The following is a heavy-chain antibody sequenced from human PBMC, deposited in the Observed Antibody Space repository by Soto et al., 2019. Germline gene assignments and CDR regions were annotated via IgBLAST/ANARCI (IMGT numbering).Heavy chain of an antibody. CDR1: GLTFSKAW. CDR3: NPRQFDSVPYPWAYFHY. D-gene: IGHD3-22*01. V-gene: IGHV3-15*01. CDR2: IKSKADDGTI. J-gene: IGHJ4*02. Sequence: GGSLRLSCAASGLTFSKAWMNWVRQAPGKGLEWVGRIKSKADDGTIGYAAPVRGRITIARDDSENTQFLQMDSLKTEDTAVYYCNPRQFDSVPYPWAYFHYWGRGAQVTVSS.